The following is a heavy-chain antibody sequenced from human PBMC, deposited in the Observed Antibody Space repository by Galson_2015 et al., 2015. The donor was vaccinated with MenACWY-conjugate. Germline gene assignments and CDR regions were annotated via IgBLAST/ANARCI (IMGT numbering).Heavy chain of an antibody. CDR3: ARLGGNYRTTSHFDY. V-gene: IGHV3-74*01. CDR1: GFTFSTYW. D-gene: IGHD1-26*01. CDR2: INSDGRST. Sequence: SLRLSCAASGFTFSTYWMHWVRHAPGKGLVWVSRINSDGRSTSSAASVKGRFTISRDNAKNTLYLQMNSLRAEDTAVYYCARLGGNYRTTSHFDYWGQGTLVTVSS. J-gene: IGHJ4*02.